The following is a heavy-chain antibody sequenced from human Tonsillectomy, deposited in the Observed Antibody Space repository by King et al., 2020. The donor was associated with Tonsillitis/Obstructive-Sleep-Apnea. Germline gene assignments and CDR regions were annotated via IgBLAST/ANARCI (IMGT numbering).Heavy chain of an antibody. CDR3: ARDLSYCSGGSCYDRFDY. V-gene: IGHV3-7*01. D-gene: IGHD2-15*01. CDR1: GFTFTTYW. J-gene: IGHJ4*02. CDR2: IKRDGSEK. Sequence: EVQLVESGGGLVQPGGSLRLSCAGSGFTFTTYWMTWVRQAPGKGLEWVANIKRDGSEKNYVDSVKGRFTISRDNAKNSLYLQMNSLRAEDTAVYYCARDLSYCSGGSCYDRFDYWGQGTLVTVSS.